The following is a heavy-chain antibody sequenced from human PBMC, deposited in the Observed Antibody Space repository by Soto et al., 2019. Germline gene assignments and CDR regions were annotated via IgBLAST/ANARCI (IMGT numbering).Heavy chain of an antibody. Sequence: QVQLVQSGAEVKKPGASVRVSCKASGYSFSSHYMHWVKQAPGQGLEWLGIINPTGGSTTYAQKSQGIVTLTAYTDTKTVYMELRSLRSADTACYYCARSWTVYGGNLDLWGQGTLVSVSA. V-gene: IGHV1-46*01. J-gene: IGHJ5*02. CDR1: GYSFSSHY. D-gene: IGHD3-10*01. CDR3: ARSWTVYGGNLDL. CDR2: INPTGGST.